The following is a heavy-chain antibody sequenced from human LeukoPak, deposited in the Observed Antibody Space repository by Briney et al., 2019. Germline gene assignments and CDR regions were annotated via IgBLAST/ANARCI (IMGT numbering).Heavy chain of an antibody. CDR1: GGSVSSTSHY. CDR3: AKGHSDYGTGFDC. Sequence: SETLSLTCTVSGGSVSSTSHYWSWIRQPPGKGLECIGYIFYSGSTSYNPSLKSRVTMSVDTSKNQFSLRLSSVTAADTAVYYCAKGHSDYGTGFDCWGQGTLVTVSS. D-gene: IGHD4-17*01. V-gene: IGHV4-61*01. CDR2: IFYSGST. J-gene: IGHJ4*02.